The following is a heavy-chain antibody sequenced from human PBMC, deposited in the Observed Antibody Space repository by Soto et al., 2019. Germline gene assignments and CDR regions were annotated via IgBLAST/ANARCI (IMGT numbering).Heavy chain of an antibody. CDR2: ISSSSSYI. Sequence: GGSLRLSCAASGFTFSSYSMNWVRQAPGKGLEWVSSISSSSSYIYYADSVKGRFTISRDNAKNSLYLQMNSLRAEDTAVYYCARDMTTVTRADYDYGMDVWGQGTTVTVSS. V-gene: IGHV3-21*01. CDR3: ARDMTTVTRADYDYGMDV. CDR1: GFTFSSYS. D-gene: IGHD4-4*01. J-gene: IGHJ6*02.